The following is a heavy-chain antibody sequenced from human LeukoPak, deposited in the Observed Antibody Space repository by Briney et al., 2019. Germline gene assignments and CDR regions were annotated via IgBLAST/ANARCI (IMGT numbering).Heavy chain of an antibody. Sequence: GGSLRLSCAASGFTFSRYWMNWVRQAPGKGLEWVSYISSSSSTIYYADSVKGRFTISRDNAKNSLYLQMNSLRAEDTAVYYCARGVYVNDYWGQGTLVTVSS. V-gene: IGHV3-48*04. D-gene: IGHD5/OR15-5a*01. CDR2: ISSSSSTI. CDR3: ARGVYVNDY. J-gene: IGHJ4*02. CDR1: GFTFSRYW.